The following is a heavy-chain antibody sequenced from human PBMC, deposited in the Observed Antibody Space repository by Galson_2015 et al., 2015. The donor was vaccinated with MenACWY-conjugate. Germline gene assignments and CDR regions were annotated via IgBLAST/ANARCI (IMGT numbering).Heavy chain of an antibody. Sequence: SLRLSCAGSGSTFRSYSMNWVRQAPGKGLEWVASIKEDGSEDHYVDSVRGRLPVSRDKAKNSVYLQMNSLRAEDTAVYFCARTYDLWSFDHWGRGTVVTVSS. CDR3: ARTYDLWSFDH. J-gene: IGHJ3*01. CDR2: IKEDGSED. CDR1: GSTFRSYS. D-gene: IGHD3-3*01. V-gene: IGHV3-7*01.